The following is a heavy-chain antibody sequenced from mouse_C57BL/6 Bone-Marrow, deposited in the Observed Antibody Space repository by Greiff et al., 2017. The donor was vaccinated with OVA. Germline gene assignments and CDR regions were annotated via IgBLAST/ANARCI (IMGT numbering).Heavy chain of an antibody. D-gene: IGHD2-12*01. V-gene: IGHV1-7*01. CDR2: INPSSGYT. CDR1: GYTFTGYW. CDR3: ARHYYSLAWFAY. Sequence: VQLQQSGAELMKPGASVKLSCKATGYTFTGYWMHWVKQRPRQGLEWIGYINPSSGYTKYNQKFKDKATLTADKSSSTAYMQLSSLTYEDSAVYYCARHYYSLAWFAYWGQGTLVTVSA. J-gene: IGHJ3*01.